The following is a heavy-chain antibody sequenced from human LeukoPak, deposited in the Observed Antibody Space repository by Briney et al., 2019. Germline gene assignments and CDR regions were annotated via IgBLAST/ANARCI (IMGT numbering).Heavy chain of an antibody. V-gene: IGHV3-48*01. D-gene: IGHD3-10*01. J-gene: IGHJ4*02. CDR2: ISSSSSTI. CDR1: GFTFSSYS. Sequence: GGSLRLSCAASGFTFSSYSMNWVRQAPGKGLEWVSYISSSSSTIYYADSVKGRFTISRDNSKNTLYLQMNSLRAEDTAVYYCARDVKTMVRGAHVERYFDYWGQGTLVTVSS. CDR3: ARDVKTMVRGAHVERYFDY.